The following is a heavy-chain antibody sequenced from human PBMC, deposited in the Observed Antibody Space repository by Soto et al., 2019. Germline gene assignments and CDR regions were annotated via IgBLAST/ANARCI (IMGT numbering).Heavy chain of an antibody. CDR2: IYPEDSET. CDR1: GYSFTNYL. Sequence: GDSLKISCKGSGYSFTNYLIGWVRQMPGKDLEWIGIIYPEDSETRYSPSFQGLVTISVDKSISTAYLQWNSLQASDTAMYYCARGQVDTRLFDYWGQGTQVTVSS. J-gene: IGHJ4*02. D-gene: IGHD1-26*01. V-gene: IGHV5-51*01. CDR3: ARGQVDTRLFDY.